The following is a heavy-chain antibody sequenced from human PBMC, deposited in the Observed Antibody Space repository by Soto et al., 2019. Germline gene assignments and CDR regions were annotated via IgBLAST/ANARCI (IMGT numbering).Heavy chain of an antibody. V-gene: IGHV4-59*01. CDR2: LYNAGST. D-gene: IGHD2-21*02. CDR3: ARDLWGYCGTDCYPLDV. CDR1: GGSISRYY. Sequence: SETLCLTCTVSGGSISRYYWSWIRQPPGKGLEWIGYLYNAGSTIYNPSLKSRVTISVDMSQNQFSLNLNYVTAADTAVYYCARDLWGYCGTDCYPLDVWGQGTTVTVSS. J-gene: IGHJ6*02.